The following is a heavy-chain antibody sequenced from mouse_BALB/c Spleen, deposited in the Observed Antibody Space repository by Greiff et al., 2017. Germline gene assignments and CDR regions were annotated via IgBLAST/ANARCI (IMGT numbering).Heavy chain of an antibody. V-gene: IGHV5-6-5*01. J-gene: IGHJ3*01. CDR3: ARGSTTAYAY. CDR2: ISSGGST. D-gene: IGHD1-2*01. Sequence: VMLVESGGGLVKPGGSLKLSCAASGFTFSSYAMSWVRQTPEKRLEWVASISSGGSTYYPDSVKGRFTISRDNARNILYLQMSSLRSEDTAMYYCARGSTTAYAYWGQGTLVTVSA. CDR1: GFTFSSYA.